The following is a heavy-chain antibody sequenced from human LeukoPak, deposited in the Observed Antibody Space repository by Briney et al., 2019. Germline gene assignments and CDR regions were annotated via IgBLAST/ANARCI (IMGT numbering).Heavy chain of an antibody. Sequence: PGRSLRLSCAASGFTFSSYAMSWVRQAPGKRLEWVSAISGSGGSTYYADSVKGRFTISRDNSKNTLYLQMNSLRAEDTAVYYCAKGAGNFLEWLLYYWGQGTLVTVSS. V-gene: IGHV3-23*01. CDR3: AKGAGNFLEWLLYY. D-gene: IGHD3-3*01. J-gene: IGHJ4*02. CDR1: GFTFSSYA. CDR2: ISGSGGST.